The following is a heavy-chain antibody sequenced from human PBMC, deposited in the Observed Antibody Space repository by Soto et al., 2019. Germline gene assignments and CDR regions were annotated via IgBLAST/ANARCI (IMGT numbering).Heavy chain of an antibody. CDR2: ISAYNGNT. V-gene: IGHV1-18*01. J-gene: IGHJ5*02. Sequence: VASVKVSCKASGYTFTSYGISWVRQAPGQGLEWMGWISAYNGNTNYAQKLQGRVTMTTDTSTSTAYMELRSLRSDDTAVYYCARGRPSIFGVVPPPLNWFDPWGQGTLVTVSS. D-gene: IGHD3-3*01. CDR1: GYTFTSYG. CDR3: ARGRPSIFGVVPPPLNWFDP.